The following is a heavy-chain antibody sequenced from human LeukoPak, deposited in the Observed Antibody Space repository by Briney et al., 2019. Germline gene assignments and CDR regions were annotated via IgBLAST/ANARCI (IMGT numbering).Heavy chain of an antibody. D-gene: IGHD3-10*01. J-gene: IGHJ4*02. CDR3: ARGAVRGGTNFDY. CDR2: VYYRSKWYI. V-gene: IGHV6-1*01. CDR1: GDSFSGSPAV. Sequence: SQTLSLTCAISGDSFSGSPAVWNWLRQSPSRGLEWLGRVYYRSKWYIDYAVSVKGRITITPDTSKNQFSLQLNSVTPEDTAVYYCARGAVRGGTNFDYWGQGTLVTVSS.